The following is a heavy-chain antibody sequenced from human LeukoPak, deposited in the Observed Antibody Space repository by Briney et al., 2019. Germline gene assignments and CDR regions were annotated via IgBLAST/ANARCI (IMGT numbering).Heavy chain of an antibody. D-gene: IGHD3-22*01. CDR2: IYRSGST. CDR1: GYSISSGYY. Sequence: PSETLSLTCTVSGYSISSGYYWVWIRQTPGKGLEWIGSIYRSGSTNYNPSLKSRVTISVDTSKNQFSLKLSSVTAADTAVYYCARVGYYDSSGYHYWYFDLWGRGTLVTVSS. CDR3: ARVGYYDSSGYHYWYFDL. V-gene: IGHV4-38-2*02. J-gene: IGHJ2*01.